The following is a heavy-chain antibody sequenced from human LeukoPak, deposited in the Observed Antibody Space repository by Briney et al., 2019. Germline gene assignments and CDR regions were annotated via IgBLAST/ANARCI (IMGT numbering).Heavy chain of an antibody. V-gene: IGHV4-4*07. D-gene: IGHD3-16*02. CDR3: AREGLYDYVWGSYRNAFDI. Sequence: SETLSLTCTVSGGSISSYYWSWIRQPAGKGLEWIGRIYTSGSTNYNPSLKSRVTMSVDTSKNQFSLKLSSVTAADTAVYCCAREGLYDYVWGSYRNAFDIWGQGTMVTVSS. J-gene: IGHJ3*02. CDR1: GGSISSYY. CDR2: IYTSGST.